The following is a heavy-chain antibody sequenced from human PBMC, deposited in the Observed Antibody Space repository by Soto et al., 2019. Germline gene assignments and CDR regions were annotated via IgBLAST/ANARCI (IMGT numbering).Heavy chain of an antibody. D-gene: IGHD3-3*01. CDR2: INHSGST. J-gene: IGHJ4*02. CDR1: GRSFSGYY. CDR3: AREDYGFWSSYCTGIEY. V-gene: IGHV4-34*01. Sequence: SESLSLTCALDGRSFSGYYWSWIRQPPGKGLEWIGEINHSGSTNYNPSLKLRVTISVDTSKNQFSLKLSSVTAADTAVYYCAREDYGFWSSYCTGIEYWGQGTLVTVSS.